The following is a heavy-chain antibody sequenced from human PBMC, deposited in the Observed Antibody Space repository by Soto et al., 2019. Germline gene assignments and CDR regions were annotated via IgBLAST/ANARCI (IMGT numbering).Heavy chain of an antibody. V-gene: IGHV1-8*01. J-gene: IGHJ4*02. CDR3: ASIIISSGWYYFDY. CDR1: GYTFTSYD. CDR2: MNPNSGNT. D-gene: IGHD6-19*01. Sequence: ASVEVSCKASGYTFTSYDSNWVRQATGQGLEWMGWMNPNSGNTGYAQKFQGRVTMTRNTSISTAYMELSSLRSEDTAVYYCASIIISSGWYYFDYWGQGTLVTVSS.